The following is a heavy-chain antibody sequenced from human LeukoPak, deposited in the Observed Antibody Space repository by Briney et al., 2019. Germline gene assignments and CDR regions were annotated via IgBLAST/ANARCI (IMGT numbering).Heavy chain of an antibody. Sequence: SETLSLTCTVSGGSISSSSYYWGWIRQPPGKGLEWIGSIYYSGSTYYNPSLKSRVTISVDTSKNQFSLKLSSVTAADTAVYYCARRIRFLEWSSIDYWGQGTLVTVSS. CDR3: ARRIRFLEWSSIDY. CDR1: GGSISSSSYY. V-gene: IGHV4-39*01. D-gene: IGHD3-3*01. J-gene: IGHJ4*02. CDR2: IYYSGST.